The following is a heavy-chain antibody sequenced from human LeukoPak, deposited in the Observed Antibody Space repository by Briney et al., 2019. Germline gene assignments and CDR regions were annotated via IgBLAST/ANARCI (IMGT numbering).Heavy chain of an antibody. CDR3: ARDFYAYGASDI. J-gene: IGHJ3*02. D-gene: IGHD2/OR15-2a*01. CDR2: IYYSGST. V-gene: IGHV4-59*01. Sequence: KPSETLSLTCTVSGGSISSYYWSWIRQPPGKGLEWIGYIYYSGSTNYNPSLKSRVTISVDTSKTQFSLKLSSVSAADTAVYYCARDFYAYGASDIWGQGTMVTVSS. CDR1: GGSISSYY.